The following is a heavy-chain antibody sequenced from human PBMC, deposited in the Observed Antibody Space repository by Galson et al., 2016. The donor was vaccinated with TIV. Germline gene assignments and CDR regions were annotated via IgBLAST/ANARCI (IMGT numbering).Heavy chain of an antibody. D-gene: IGHD2-21*01. CDR3: ARPPYCGGDCYKYDS. V-gene: IGHV1-18*01. J-gene: IGHJ4*02. CDR1: GFTFSKYG. Sequence: SVKVSCKASGFTFSKYGVTWVRQAPGQGLEWLGWISAYNGQTNYAQKFQGRVTMTTDTSATTAYLELRSLRPDDTAVYYCARPPYCGGDCYKYDSWGQGTLVTVSS. CDR2: ISAYNGQT.